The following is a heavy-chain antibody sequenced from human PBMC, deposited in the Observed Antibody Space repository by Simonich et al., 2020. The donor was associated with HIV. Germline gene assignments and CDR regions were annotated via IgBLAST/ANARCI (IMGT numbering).Heavy chain of an antibody. Sequence: QVQLQQWGAGLLKPSETLSLTCAVYGGSFINYYWSWIRQPPGKGLEWIGEINHSGSTNYNSSLKSRVTISVDTSKNQFSLKLSSVTAADTAVYYCARRRIQLWLLALDIWGQGTMVTVSS. CDR3: ARRRIQLWLLALDI. D-gene: IGHD5-18*01. V-gene: IGHV4-34*01. CDR2: INHSGST. J-gene: IGHJ3*02. CDR1: GGSFINYY.